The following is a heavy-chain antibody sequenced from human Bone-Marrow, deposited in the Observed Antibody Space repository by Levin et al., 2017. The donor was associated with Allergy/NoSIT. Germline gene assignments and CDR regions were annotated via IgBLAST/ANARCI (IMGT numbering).Heavy chain of an antibody. CDR1: GGSFSDYY. D-gene: IGHD4-23*01. Sequence: PSETLSLTCAVYGGSFSDYYFSWIRQPPGKGLEWIGEINHSGRTNYNPSLKSRVTISVDTSKNQFSLRLSSVTAADTAVYYCASGYGGDSDKNNWFDPWGQGTLVTVSS. V-gene: IGHV4-34*01. CDR3: ASGYGGDSDKNNWFDP. CDR2: INHSGRT. J-gene: IGHJ5*02.